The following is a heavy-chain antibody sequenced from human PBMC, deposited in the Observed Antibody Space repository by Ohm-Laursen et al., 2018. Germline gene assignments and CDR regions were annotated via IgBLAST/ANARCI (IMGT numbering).Heavy chain of an antibody. CDR2: IKQDGSEK. CDR1: GFTFSTYW. D-gene: IGHD3-10*01. V-gene: IGHV3-7*03. CDR3: AKDGGVSGSYDDY. J-gene: IGHJ4*02. Sequence: SLRLSCAASGFTFSTYWMSWVRQAPGKGLEWVTNIKQDGSEKYYVGSVKGRFTISRDNSKNTLYLQMNSLRAEDTAVYYCAKDGGVSGSYDDYWGQGTLVTVSS.